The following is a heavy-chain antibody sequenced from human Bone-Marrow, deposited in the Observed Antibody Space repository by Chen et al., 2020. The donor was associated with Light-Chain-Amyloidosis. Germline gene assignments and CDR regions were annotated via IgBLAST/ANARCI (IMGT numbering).Heavy chain of an antibody. D-gene: IGHD2-2*01. V-gene: IGHV3-23*01. CDR1: GFTFSNYA. J-gene: IGHJ4*02. CDR2: ARGGDGPT. CDR3: AKDRCTSISCSDFDH. Sequence: GGSLRLSCVGSGFTFSNYAMTWVRQAPGKGLEWVSVARGGDGPTYYADSVRGRFTIYRDNSKNTLYLQMNSLRAEDTAVYYCAKDRCTSISCSDFDHWGQGTLVTVSS.